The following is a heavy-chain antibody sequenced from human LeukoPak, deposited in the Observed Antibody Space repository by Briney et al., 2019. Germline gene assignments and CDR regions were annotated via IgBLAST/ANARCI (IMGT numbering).Heavy chain of an antibody. J-gene: IGHJ3*02. CDR1: GGSFSGYY. D-gene: IGHD5-18*01. Sequence: PSETLSLTCAVYGGSFSGYYLSWIRQPPGKGLEWIGEINHDGSTNYNPSLKSRGTISVDTSKNQFSLRLRSVTAADTAVYSCARGRGYNAFDIWGQGTMVTVSS. V-gene: IGHV4-34*01. CDR3: ARGRGYNAFDI. CDR2: INHDGST.